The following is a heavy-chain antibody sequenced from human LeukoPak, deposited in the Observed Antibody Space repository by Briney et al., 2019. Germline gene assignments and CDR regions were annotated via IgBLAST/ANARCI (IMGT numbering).Heavy chain of an antibody. Sequence: PSETLSLTCTVSGGSISSGDYYWSWIRQPPGKGLEWIAYIYYSGTTYYNPSLKSRVTISVDTSKNHFSLKLNSVTAADTAVYYCASYYDSSGPSFDYWGQGILVTVSS. CDR2: IYYSGTT. D-gene: IGHD3-22*01. CDR1: GGSISSGDYY. J-gene: IGHJ4*02. V-gene: IGHV4-30-4*01. CDR3: ASYYDSSGPSFDY.